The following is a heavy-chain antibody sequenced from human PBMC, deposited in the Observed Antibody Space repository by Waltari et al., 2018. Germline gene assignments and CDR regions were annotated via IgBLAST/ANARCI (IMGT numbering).Heavy chain of an antibody. J-gene: IGHJ4*02. V-gene: IGHV1-24*01. CDR2: FDPEAGET. CDR1: GYTRTELS. CDR3: ATLGGYFDY. Sequence: QVQLVQSGAEVKKPGASVKVSCKVSGYTRTELSMHWVRQAPGKGLEWMGGFDPEAGETIYPQKFQGRVTMTEDTSTDTAYMELSSLSSEYSAVYYCATLGGYFDYWGQGTLVTVSS. D-gene: IGHD2-15*01.